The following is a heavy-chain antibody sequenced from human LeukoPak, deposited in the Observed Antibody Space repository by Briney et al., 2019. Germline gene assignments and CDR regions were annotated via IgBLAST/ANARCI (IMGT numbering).Heavy chain of an antibody. CDR2: ITSSSSYI. CDR3: ARGEWSSSPFDY. V-gene: IGHV3-21*01. D-gene: IGHD6-6*01. J-gene: IGHJ4*02. CDR1: GFTFSSYS. Sequence: GGSLRLSCAASGFTFSSYSMNWVRQAPGKGLEWVSSITSSSSYIYYADSVKGRFTISRNDAKNSLYLQMNSLRADDTAVYYCARGEWSSSPFDYWGQGTLVTVSS.